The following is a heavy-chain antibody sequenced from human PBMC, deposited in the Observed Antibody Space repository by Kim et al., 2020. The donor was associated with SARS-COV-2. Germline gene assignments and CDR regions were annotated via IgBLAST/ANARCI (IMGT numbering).Heavy chain of an antibody. Sequence: SETLSLTCTVSGGSISSGGYYWSWIRPHQGKGLVGIGYFYYSGTTYYNPSIKSRVTISADTSKNQFSLKLSSVTAAAPAVCYCATDWGVTCFGAGFGDA. CDR3: ATDWGVTCFGAGFGDA. V-gene: IGHV4-31*03. CDR2: FYYSGTT. J-gene: IGHJ3*01. D-gene: IGHD3-3*01. CDR1: GGSISSGGYY.